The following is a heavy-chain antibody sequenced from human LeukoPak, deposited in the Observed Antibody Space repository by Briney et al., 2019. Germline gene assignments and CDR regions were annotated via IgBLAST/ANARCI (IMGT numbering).Heavy chain of an antibody. CDR1: GYSFTSYW. Sequence: GESLKISCKGSGYSFTSYWIGWVRQMPGKGLEWMGIIYPGDSGTRYSPSFQGQVTISADKSISTAYLQWSSLKASDTAMYYCASGCSGGSCYWGEDYYFDFWGQGTLVTVSS. D-gene: IGHD2-15*01. J-gene: IGHJ4*02. V-gene: IGHV5-51*01. CDR3: ASGCSGGSCYWGEDYYFDF. CDR2: IYPGDSGT.